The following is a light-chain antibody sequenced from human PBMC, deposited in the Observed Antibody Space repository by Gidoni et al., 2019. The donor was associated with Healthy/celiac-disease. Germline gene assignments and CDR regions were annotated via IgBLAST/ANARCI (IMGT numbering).Light chain of an antibody. V-gene: IGKV1-9*01. CDR1: QGISSY. Sequence: LTQSPSSLSASVGDRVTITCRASQGISSYLAWYQQKPGKAPKLLIYAASTLQSGVPSRFSGSGSGTDFTLTISSLQPEDFATYYCQQLNSYPSFGQXTRLEIK. CDR2: AAS. J-gene: IGKJ5*01. CDR3: QQLNSYPS.